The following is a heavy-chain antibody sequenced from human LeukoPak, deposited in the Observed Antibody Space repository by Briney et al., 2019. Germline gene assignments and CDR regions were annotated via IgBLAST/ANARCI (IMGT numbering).Heavy chain of an antibody. V-gene: IGHV3-30*03. J-gene: IGHJ6*04. CDR1: GFTFSSYG. Sequence: GGSLRLSCAASGFTFSSYGMHWVRQAPGKGLEWVAVISYDGSNKYYADSVKGRFTISRDNAKDSLFLHMTNLRGEDTAVYYCGSSGGVIAPAANLKYYVDFWGEGTTVTVSS. D-gene: IGHD2-2*01. CDR3: GSSGGVIAPAANLKYYVDF. CDR2: ISYDGSNK.